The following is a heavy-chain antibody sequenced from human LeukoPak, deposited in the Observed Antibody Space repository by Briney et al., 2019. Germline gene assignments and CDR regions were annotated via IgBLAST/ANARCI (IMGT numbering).Heavy chain of an antibody. CDR3: ARGGVNPVDH. CDR1: GFPFNSFW. CDR2: MNEYSTTI. V-gene: IGHV3-74*01. D-gene: IGHD1-14*01. J-gene: IGHJ4*02. Sequence: GGSLRLSCAASGFPFNSFWMHWVRQAPGKGLVWVSDMNEYSTTIRYADSVKGRFTISRDNAKSILYLQMNNLRAEDTAMYFCARGGVNPVDHWGQGTLVTVSP.